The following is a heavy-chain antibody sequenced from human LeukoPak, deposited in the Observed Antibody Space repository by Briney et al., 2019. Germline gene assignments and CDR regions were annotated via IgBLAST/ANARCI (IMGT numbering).Heavy chain of an antibody. CDR3: AREDYYDSSGYSEGMDV. Sequence: SETLSLTCTVSGGSISDHYLSWIRQPAGKGLEWIGRMYVSGTTNYNPSLRSRVSMSMDTSKNQFSLRLGSVTAADTAVYYCAREDYYDSSGYSEGMDVWGQGTTVTVS. D-gene: IGHD3-22*01. J-gene: IGHJ6*02. V-gene: IGHV4-4*07. CDR2: MYVSGTT. CDR1: GGSISDHY.